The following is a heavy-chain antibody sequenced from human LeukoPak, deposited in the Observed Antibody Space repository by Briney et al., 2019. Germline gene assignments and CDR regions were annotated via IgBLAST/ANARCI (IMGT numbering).Heavy chain of an antibody. V-gene: IGHV3-48*01. CDR3: ARDLDSFPEQDYGDYYYFDY. J-gene: IGHJ4*02. D-gene: IGHD4-17*01. CDR2: ISSSSSTI. Sequence: GGSLRLSCAASGFTFSSYSMNWVRQAPGKGLEWVSYISSSSSTIYYADSVKGRFTISRDNAKNSLYLQMNSLRAEDTAVYYCARDLDSFPEQDYGDYYYFDYWGQGTLVTVSS. CDR1: GFTFSSYS.